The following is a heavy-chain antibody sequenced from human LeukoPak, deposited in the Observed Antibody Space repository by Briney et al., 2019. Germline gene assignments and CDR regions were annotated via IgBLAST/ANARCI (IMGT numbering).Heavy chain of an antibody. V-gene: IGHV3-7*03. J-gene: IGHJ4*02. CDR1: GFTFSSYW. CDR2: IKQDGSEK. Sequence: GGSLRLSCAASGFTFSSYWMSWVRQAPGKGLEWVANIKQDGSEKYYVDSVKGRFTISRDNAKNSLSLQMNSLRAEDTAVYYCARVGTIAAAGTVDYWGQGTLVTVSS. CDR3: ARVGTIAAAGTVDY. D-gene: IGHD6-13*01.